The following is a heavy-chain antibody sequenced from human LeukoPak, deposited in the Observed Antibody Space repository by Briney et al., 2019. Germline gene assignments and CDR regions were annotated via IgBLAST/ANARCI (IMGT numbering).Heavy chain of an antibody. Sequence: GGSLRLSCAASGFTFSSYSMNWVRQAPGKGLEWVSSISSSSSYIYYADSVKGRFTISRDNAKNSLYLQMNSLRAEDTAVYYCARDVPSAVTKASWFDPWGQGTLVTVSS. J-gene: IGHJ5*02. CDR1: GFTFSSYS. V-gene: IGHV3-21*01. CDR2: ISSSSSYI. D-gene: IGHD4-17*01. CDR3: ARDVPSAVTKASWFDP.